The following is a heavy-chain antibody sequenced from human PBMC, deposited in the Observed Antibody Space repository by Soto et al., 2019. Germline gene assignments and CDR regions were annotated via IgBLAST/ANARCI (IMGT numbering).Heavy chain of an antibody. Sequence: EERLVQSGGGLVQPGGSLRLSCAASGFSVGGNYMSWVRQAPGKGLELVSLIYSGGNPFYADSMKGRFTLSRDNSNYMLYRQMGSLRAEDTAVYYCARGPNSDSWGQGTLVIVSS. CDR3: ARGPNSDS. CDR1: GFSVGGNY. D-gene: IGHD3-10*01. J-gene: IGHJ4*02. CDR2: IYSGGNP. V-gene: IGHV3-53*01.